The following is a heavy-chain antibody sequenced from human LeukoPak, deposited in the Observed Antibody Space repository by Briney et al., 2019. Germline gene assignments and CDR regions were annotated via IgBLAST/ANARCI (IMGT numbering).Heavy chain of an antibody. CDR2: IDWDDDK. J-gene: IGHJ4*02. Sequence: SGPTLVNPTQTLTLTCTFSGFSLSTSGMCVSWIGQPPGKALEWLARIDWDDDKYYSTSLKTRLTISKDTSKNQVVLTMTNMDPVDTATYYCARALDYYDSSGYYLFDFWGQGTLVTVSS. CDR1: GFSLSTSGMC. CDR3: ARALDYYDSSGYYLFDF. D-gene: IGHD3-22*01. V-gene: IGHV2-70*11.